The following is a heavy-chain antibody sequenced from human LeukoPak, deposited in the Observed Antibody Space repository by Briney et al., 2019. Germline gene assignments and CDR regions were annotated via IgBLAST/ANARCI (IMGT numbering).Heavy chain of an antibody. CDR1: GGSISSGSYY. Sequence: KSSETLSLTCTVSGGSISSGSYYWSWIRQPAGKGLEWIGRIYTSGSTNYNPSLKSRVTISVDTSTNHFSLRLSSVTAADTALYYCARDPRWLTPDCTSTSCYENYFDPWGQGILVTVSS. CDR2: IYTSGST. CDR3: ARDPRWLTPDCTSTSCYENYFDP. D-gene: IGHD2-2*01. V-gene: IGHV4-61*02. J-gene: IGHJ5*02.